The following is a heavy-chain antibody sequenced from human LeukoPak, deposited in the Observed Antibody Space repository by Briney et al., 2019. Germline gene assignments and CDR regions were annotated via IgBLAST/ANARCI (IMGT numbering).Heavy chain of an antibody. V-gene: IGHV3-48*03. CDR2: ISSSGSTK. CDR1: GFTFSSYE. J-gene: IGHJ4*02. CDR3: ARAFGSGSYSF. Sequence: GGSLRLSCAASGFTFSSYEMNWVRQAPGKGLEWVSYISSSGSTKYYADSVKGRITISRDNAKKPMYLQMNSLRAEDTAVYYCARAFGSGSYSFWGQGTLVSVSS. D-gene: IGHD3-10*01.